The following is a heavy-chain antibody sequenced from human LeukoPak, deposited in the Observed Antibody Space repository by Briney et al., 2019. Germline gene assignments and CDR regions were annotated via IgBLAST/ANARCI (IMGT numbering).Heavy chain of an antibody. CDR2: INPNSGGT. CDR3: ARDVSPGSTSAYNY. D-gene: IGHD3-16*01. Sequence: ASVKVSCKASGYTFTDYYMHWVRQAPGQGLEWMGWINPNSGGTNYAQKFQGRVNMTRDTSISTAYMELSRLRSDDTALYYCARDVSPGSTSAYNYWGQGTLVTVSS. J-gene: IGHJ4*02. V-gene: IGHV1-2*02. CDR1: GYTFTDYY.